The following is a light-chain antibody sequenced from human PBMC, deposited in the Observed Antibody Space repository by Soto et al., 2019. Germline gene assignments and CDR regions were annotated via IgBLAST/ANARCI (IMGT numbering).Light chain of an antibody. CDR2: GAS. Sequence: EFVLTQSPGTLSLSPGQRATLSCRASQSVNGSYLAWYRQKPGQAPRLLIYGASGRATGLPDRFSGSGSGTDFILTISRLEPEDFAVYYCHHYGSSPLTFGQGTRLEIK. V-gene: IGKV3-20*01. CDR1: QSVNGSY. J-gene: IGKJ5*01. CDR3: HHYGSSPLT.